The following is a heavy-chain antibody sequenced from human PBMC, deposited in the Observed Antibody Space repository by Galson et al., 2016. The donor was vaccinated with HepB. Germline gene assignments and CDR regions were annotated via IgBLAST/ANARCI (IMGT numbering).Heavy chain of an antibody. CDR3: AKGERSSDGGLDY. J-gene: IGHJ4*01. Sequence: SLRLSCAASGFTFSNFAMTWVRQAPGKGLEWVSLISGNDPSTYYADSVKGRFTISRDNSKSTLYLQMTGLRVEDTAVYYCAKGERSSDGGLDYGGHGTRVTVSS. CDR2: ISGNDPST. D-gene: IGHD6-19*01. V-gene: IGHV3-23*01. CDR1: GFTFSNFA.